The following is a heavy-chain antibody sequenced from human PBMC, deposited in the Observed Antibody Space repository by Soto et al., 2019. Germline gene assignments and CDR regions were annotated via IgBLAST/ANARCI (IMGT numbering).Heavy chain of an antibody. CDR1: GYTFTSSG. CDR3: AMDYYDMSGYPHNWFDP. Sequence: ASVKVSCKASGYTFTSSGINWVRQVPGQGLEWMGWINGDKDNTNYAQKLQGRVTITADKSTSTAYMELRSRRSEDMAVYYYAMDYYDMSGYPHNWFDPWGQGTLVTVSS. D-gene: IGHD3-22*01. J-gene: IGHJ5*02. V-gene: IGHV1-18*03. CDR2: INGDKDNT.